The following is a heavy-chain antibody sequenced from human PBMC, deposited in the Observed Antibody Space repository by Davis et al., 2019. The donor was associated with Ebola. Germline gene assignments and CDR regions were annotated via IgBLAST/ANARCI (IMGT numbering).Heavy chain of an antibody. CDR3: VRDLLGLAGLDC. CDR1: GFTFSDYY. J-gene: IGHJ4*02. D-gene: IGHD6-19*01. Sequence: GGSLRLSCAASGFTFSDYYMSWIRQAPGKGLEWVSYISGNSNTIHYADSVKGRFTISRHNSKNTVSLQMNSLRAEDTAVYYCVRDLLGLAGLDCWGQGTLVIVSS. V-gene: IGHV3-11*01. CDR2: ISGNSNTI.